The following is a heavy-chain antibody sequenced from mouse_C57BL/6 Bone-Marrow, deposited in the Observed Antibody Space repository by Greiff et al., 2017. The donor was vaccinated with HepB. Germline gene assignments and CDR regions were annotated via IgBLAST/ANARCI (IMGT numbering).Heavy chain of an antibody. V-gene: IGHV7-1*01. J-gene: IGHJ3*01. Sequence: DVMLVESGGGLVQSGRSLRLSCATSGFTFSDFYMEWVRQAPGKGLEWIAASRNKANDYTTEYSASVKGRFIVSRDTSQSILYLQMNALRAEDTAIYYCARDSYDYGGGFAYWGQGTLVTVSA. D-gene: IGHD2-4*01. CDR3: ARDSYDYGGGFAY. CDR1: GFTFSDFY. CDR2: SRNKANDYTT.